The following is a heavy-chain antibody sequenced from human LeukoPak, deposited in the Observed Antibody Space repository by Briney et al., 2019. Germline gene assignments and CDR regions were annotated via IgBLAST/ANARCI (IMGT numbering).Heavy chain of an antibody. CDR1: GYSISSGYY. J-gene: IGHJ6*03. V-gene: IGHV4-38-2*01. Sequence: PSETLSLTCAVSGYSISSGYYWGWIRQPPGKGLEWIGSIYHSGSTYYNPSLKSRVTISVDTSKNQFSLKLSSVTAADTAGYYCARQTYGEQIYYYYYMDAWGKGTTVTVSS. CDR3: ARQTYGEQIYYYYYMDA. D-gene: IGHD4-17*01. CDR2: IYHSGST.